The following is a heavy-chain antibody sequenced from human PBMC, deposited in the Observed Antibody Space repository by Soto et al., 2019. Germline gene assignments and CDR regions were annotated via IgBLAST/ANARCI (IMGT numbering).Heavy chain of an antibody. V-gene: IGHV3-33*01. Sequence: QVQLVESGGGVVQPGRSLRLSCEVSGFTFSSYGMHWVRQAPGKGLEWVAVIWYDGSNKYYADSVKGRFTISRDNSKNTLYLQMNSLRAEDTAVYYCAAGWADCSSTSCYPPPWGQGTLVTVSS. CDR3: AAGWADCSSTSCYPPP. J-gene: IGHJ5*02. CDR1: GFTFSSYG. D-gene: IGHD2-2*01. CDR2: IWYDGSNK.